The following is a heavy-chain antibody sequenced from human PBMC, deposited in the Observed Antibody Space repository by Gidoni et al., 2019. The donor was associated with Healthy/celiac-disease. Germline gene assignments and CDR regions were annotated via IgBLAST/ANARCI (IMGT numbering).Heavy chain of an antibody. CDR1: GFTFSSYA. CDR2: ISYDGSNK. Sequence: QVQLVESGGGVVQPGRSLRLSCAASGFTFSSYAMHWVRQAPGKGLEWVAVISYDGSNKYYADSVKGRFTISRDNSKNTLYLQMNSLRAEDTAVYYCARDRLIPSYYYDWGYFDYWGQGTLVTVSS. J-gene: IGHJ4*02. CDR3: ARDRLIPSYYYDWGYFDY. D-gene: IGHD3-10*01. V-gene: IGHV3-30-3*01.